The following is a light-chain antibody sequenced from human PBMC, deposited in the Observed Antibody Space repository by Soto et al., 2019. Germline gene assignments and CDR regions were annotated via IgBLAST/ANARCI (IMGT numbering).Light chain of an antibody. CDR2: GAS. V-gene: IGKV3-20*01. CDR1: QSISSNY. J-gene: IGKJ4*01. CDR3: QQYGTSPLT. Sequence: EIVLTQSPGTLSLSPGERATLSCRASQSISSNYLAWYQQRPGQAPRLLIYGASSRATRIPDRFSGSGSGTDFTLTISRLEPEDFAVYYCQQYGTSPLTFGGGTKVEIK.